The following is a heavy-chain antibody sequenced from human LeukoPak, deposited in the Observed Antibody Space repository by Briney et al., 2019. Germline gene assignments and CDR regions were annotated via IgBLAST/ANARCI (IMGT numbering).Heavy chain of an antibody. CDR1: GGSISSGDYY. D-gene: IGHD4-11*01. V-gene: IGHV4-30-4*08. CDR3: ARDMTTVTFRVFDY. CDR2: IYYSGST. J-gene: IGHJ4*02. Sequence: PSQTLSLTCTVSGGSISSGDYYWSWIRQPPGKGLEWIGYIYYSGSTYYNPSLKSRVTISVDTSKNQFSLKLSSVTAADTAVYYCARDMTTVTFRVFDYWGQGTLVTVSS.